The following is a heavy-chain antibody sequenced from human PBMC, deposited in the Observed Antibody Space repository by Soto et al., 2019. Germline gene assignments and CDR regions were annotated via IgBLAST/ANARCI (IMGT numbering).Heavy chain of an antibody. D-gene: IGHD3-16*01. CDR1: GFTFNTYW. CDR3: ARVSGGLQWAGFDI. Sequence: EVQLVESGGGLVQPGGSLRLSCAASGFTFNTYWMHWVRQAPGKGLVWVSRINSDGSSTNYADSVKGRFTISRDNAKNTLSLQMNSLGAEDTAVYYCARVSGGLQWAGFDIWGQGTMVTVSS. V-gene: IGHV3-74*01. CDR2: INSDGSST. J-gene: IGHJ3*02.